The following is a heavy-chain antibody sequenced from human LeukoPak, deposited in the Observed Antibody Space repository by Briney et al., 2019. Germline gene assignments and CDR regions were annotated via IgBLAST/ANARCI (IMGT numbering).Heavy chain of an antibody. CDR2: IYYSGST. D-gene: IGHD1/OR15-1a*01. Sequence: SETLSVTCVVSGASIISTAYYCGWIRQTPGKGLEWIGSIYYSGSTYYPPSLKSRVTISVNTSKNQFSLKLSSVTAADTAVYYCARDPVEQHYWFFDLWGRGTLVTVSS. CDR3: ARDPVEQHYWFFDL. J-gene: IGHJ2*01. V-gene: IGHV4-39*07. CDR1: GASIISTAYY.